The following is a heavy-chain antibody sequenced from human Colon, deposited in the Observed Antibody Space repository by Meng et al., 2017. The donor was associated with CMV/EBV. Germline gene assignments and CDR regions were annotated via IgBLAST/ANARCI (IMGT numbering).Heavy chain of an antibody. CDR2: INHNSGGT. D-gene: IGHD1-26*01. CDR1: GYTFTGYY. Sequence: ASVKVSCKASGYTFTGYYMHWVRQAPGQGLEWMGWINHNSGGTNYAQKFQGRVTMNRDTSISTAYMELSRLRADDTAVYYCARGQDSGSYSGLAFDIWGQGTMVTVSS. V-gene: IGHV1-2*02. CDR3: ARGQDSGSYSGLAFDI. J-gene: IGHJ3*02.